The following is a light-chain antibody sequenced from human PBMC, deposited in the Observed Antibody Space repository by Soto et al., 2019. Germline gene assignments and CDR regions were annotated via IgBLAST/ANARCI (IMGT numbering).Light chain of an antibody. V-gene: IGKV1-27*01. CDR2: ASS. J-gene: IGKJ1*01. Sequence: DIQMTQSPSSLSASVGDRVTITCRASKGISNYLAWYQQKPGKVPKLLIYASSTLQSGVPSRFSGSGSGTDFTITISILQPEDVATYYCQKYNSAPWTFVQGTNVEIK. CDR3: QKYNSAPWT. CDR1: KGISNY.